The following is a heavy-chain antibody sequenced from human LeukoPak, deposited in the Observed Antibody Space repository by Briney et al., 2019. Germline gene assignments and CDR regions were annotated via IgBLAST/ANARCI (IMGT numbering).Heavy chain of an antibody. V-gene: IGHV1-8*03. CDR1: GYTFTSYD. J-gene: IGHJ4*02. Sequence: ASVKVSCKASGYTFTSYDINWVQQATGQGLEWMGWMNPNSGSTGYAQKFQGRVTITRTTSISTAYMELSGLRSEDTAVYYCARGRSTGYPYYFEYWGQGTLVTVSS. CDR2: MNPNSGST. D-gene: IGHD5-12*01. CDR3: ARGRSTGYPYYFEY.